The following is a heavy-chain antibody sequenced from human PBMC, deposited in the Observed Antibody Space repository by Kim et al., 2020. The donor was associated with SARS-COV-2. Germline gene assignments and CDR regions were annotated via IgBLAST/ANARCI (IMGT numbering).Heavy chain of an antibody. V-gene: IGHV5-51*01. CDR3: ARQKGIKGGMDV. J-gene: IGHJ6*02. Sequence: RPALQGQVTTSADKSISTAYLQWSSLKASDTAMYYCARQKGIKGGMDVWGQGTTVTVSS.